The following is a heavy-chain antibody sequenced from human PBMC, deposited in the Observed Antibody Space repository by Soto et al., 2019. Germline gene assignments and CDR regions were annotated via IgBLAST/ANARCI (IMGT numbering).Heavy chain of an antibody. D-gene: IGHD6-13*01. V-gene: IGHV3-48*03. J-gene: IGHJ4*02. CDR1: GFPFSNYE. CDR2: ISSGGSTV. Sequence: EVQLVESGGGLVQPGGSLRRSCAASGFPFSNYEMNWVRQAPGKGLEWVAYISSGGSTVHYADSVRGRFTVSRDNARNSLYLQMNTLRVEDTALYYCARDRAAGGYWGQGTLGTVSS. CDR3: ARDRAAGGY.